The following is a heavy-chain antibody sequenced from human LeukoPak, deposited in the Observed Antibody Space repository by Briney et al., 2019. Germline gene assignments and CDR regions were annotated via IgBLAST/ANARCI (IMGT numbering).Heavy chain of an antibody. CDR3: AKVTGNFWSGYQDY. CDR1: GFTFSSYA. V-gene: IGHV3-23*01. J-gene: IGHJ4*02. D-gene: IGHD3-3*01. Sequence: PGGSLGLSCAASGFTFSSYAMSWVRQAPGKGLEWVSAISGSGGSTYYADSVKGRFTISRDNSKNTLYLQMNSLRAEDTAVYYCAKVTGNFWSGYQDYWGQGTLVTVSS. CDR2: ISGSGGST.